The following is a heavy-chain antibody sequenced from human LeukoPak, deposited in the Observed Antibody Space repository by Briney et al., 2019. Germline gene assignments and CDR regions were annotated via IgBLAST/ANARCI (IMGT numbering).Heavy chain of an antibody. CDR3: AKDRGGYYYGSGSYYIAYYFDY. CDR2: ISGSGGST. Sequence: GGSLRLSCAASGFTFSSYAMSWVRQAPGKGLEWVSAISGSGGSTYYADSVKGRFTISRDNSKNKLYLQMNSLRADDTAVYYCAKDRGGYYYGSGSYYIAYYFDYWGQGTLVTVSS. V-gene: IGHV3-23*01. CDR1: GFTFSSYA. J-gene: IGHJ4*02. D-gene: IGHD3-10*01.